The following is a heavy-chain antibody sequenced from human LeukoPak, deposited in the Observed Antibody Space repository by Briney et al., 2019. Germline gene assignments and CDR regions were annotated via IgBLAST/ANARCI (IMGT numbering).Heavy chain of an antibody. D-gene: IGHD3-22*01. CDR3: ARDRDHYYDSSGYLTPSFDY. V-gene: IGHV3-33*01. Sequence: GRPLRLSCAASGFTFSSYGMHWVRQAPGKGLEWVAVIWYDGSNKYYADSVKGRFTISRDNSKNTLYLQMNSLRAEDTAVYYCARDRDHYYDSSGYLTPSFDYWGQGTLVTVSS. J-gene: IGHJ4*02. CDR2: IWYDGSNK. CDR1: GFTFSSYG.